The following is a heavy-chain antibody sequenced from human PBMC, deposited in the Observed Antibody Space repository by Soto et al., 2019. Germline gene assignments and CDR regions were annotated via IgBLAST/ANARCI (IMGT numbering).Heavy chain of an antibody. D-gene: IGHD3-9*01. J-gene: IGHJ2*01. CDR1: GGSFSGYY. V-gene: IGHV4-34*01. Sequence: QVQLQQWGAGLLKPSETLSLTCAVYGGSFSGYYWSWIRQPPGKGLEWIGEINHSGSTNYNPSLKSRVAISVDTSKNQFSLKLSSVTAADTAVYYCARGQVSYYDILTGYPDWYFDLWGRGTLVTVSS. CDR3: ARGQVSYYDILTGYPDWYFDL. CDR2: INHSGST.